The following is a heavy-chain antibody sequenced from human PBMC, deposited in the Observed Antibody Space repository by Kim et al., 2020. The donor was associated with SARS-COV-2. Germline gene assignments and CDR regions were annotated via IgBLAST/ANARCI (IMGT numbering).Heavy chain of an antibody. CDR3: ARGLWFGESLKLPPFDY. D-gene: IGHD3-10*01. CDR1: GGSISSYY. V-gene: IGHV4-59*01. J-gene: IGHJ4*02. Sequence: SETLSLTCTVSGGSISSYYWSWIRQPPGKGLEWIGYIYYSGSTNYNPSLKSRVTISVDTSKNQFSLKLSPVTAADTAVYYCARGLWFGESLKLPPFDYWGQGTLFTVSS. CDR2: IYYSGST.